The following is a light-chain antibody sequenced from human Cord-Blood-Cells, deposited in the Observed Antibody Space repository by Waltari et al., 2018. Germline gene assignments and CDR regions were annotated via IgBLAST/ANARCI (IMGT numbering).Light chain of an antibody. CDR1: QSISRH. V-gene: IGKV1-39*01. Sequence: DIQMTQSPSYLSASVGDRVTITCRASQSISRHFNWYQQKPGKAPKLLIYAASSLQSGVPARFSCSGSGTDFTLTISSLQPEDFATYYCQHSYSTPPYTFGQGTKLEIK. CDR3: QHSYSTPPYT. CDR2: AAS. J-gene: IGKJ2*01.